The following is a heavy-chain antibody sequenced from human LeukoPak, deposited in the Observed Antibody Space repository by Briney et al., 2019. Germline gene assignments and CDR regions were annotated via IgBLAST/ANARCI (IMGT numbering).Heavy chain of an antibody. CDR2: IYYSGGT. CDR1: GGSISSYY. D-gene: IGHD5-24*01. V-gene: IGHV4-59*01. Sequence: SETLSLTCTVSGGSISSYYWSWIRQPPGKGLEWIGYIYYSGGTNYNPSLKSRVTISVDTSKSQFSLKLSSVTAADTAVYYCARGAGWLPLVWGQGTLVTVSS. J-gene: IGHJ4*02. CDR3: ARGAGWLPLV.